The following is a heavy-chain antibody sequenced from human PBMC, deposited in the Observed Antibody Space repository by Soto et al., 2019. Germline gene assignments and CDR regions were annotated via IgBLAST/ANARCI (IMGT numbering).Heavy chain of an antibody. CDR3: ATQLRVVVAATLVLGY. V-gene: IGHV3-23*01. CDR2: ISKSGASK. J-gene: IGHJ4*02. CDR1: GFSFSDYA. Sequence: LRLSCAASGFSFSDYAMSWVRHEPGKGLEWVSTISKSGASKYYANSVRGRFAVSRDNSKNTLYLQMNSLRAEDTAVYYCATQLRVVVAATLVLGYWGQGTLVTVSS. D-gene: IGHD2-15*01.